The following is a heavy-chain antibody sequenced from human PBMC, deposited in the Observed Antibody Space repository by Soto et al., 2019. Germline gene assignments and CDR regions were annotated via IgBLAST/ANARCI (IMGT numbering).Heavy chain of an antibody. D-gene: IGHD3-10*01. CDR1: EFTVSDFT. V-gene: IGHV3-21*06. J-gene: IGHJ6*02. Sequence: EVQLVESGGGLVKPGGSLRLSCAASEFTVSDFTMSWVRQAPGKGLEWVSSITSRSNYIYYADSLKGRVTMSRDNAENSVYLLMNSLRAEDTAVYYCSRAQESRGQPLYYDYGMDFWGQGTTVTVSS. CDR3: SRAQESRGQPLYYDYGMDF. CDR2: ITSRSNYI.